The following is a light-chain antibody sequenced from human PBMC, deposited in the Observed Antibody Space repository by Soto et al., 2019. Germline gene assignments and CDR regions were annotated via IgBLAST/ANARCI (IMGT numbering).Light chain of an antibody. J-gene: IGKJ1*01. CDR3: QQYGSSPLT. V-gene: IGKV3-20*01. CDR1: QSVSSSF. CDR2: GAS. Sequence: EIVLTQSPGTLSLSPGERATLSCRASQSVSSSFLAWYQQKPGQAPRLLIYGASSRATGIPDRFSSSGSGTDFTLTISGLEPEDFAVYYCQQYGSSPLTFGQGTKVEIK.